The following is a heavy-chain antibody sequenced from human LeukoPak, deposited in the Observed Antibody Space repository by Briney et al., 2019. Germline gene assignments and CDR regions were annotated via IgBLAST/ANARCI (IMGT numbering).Heavy chain of an antibody. CDR1: GGSISSGGYY. Sequence: PSETLSLTCTVSGGSISSGGYYWSWIRQHPGKGLEWIGYIYYSGSTYYNPSLKSRVTISVDTSKNQFSLKLSSVTAADTAVYYCAREALARPRGYFDYWGQGTLVTVSS. CDR3: AREALARPRGYFDY. CDR2: IYYSGST. D-gene: IGHD6-6*01. V-gene: IGHV4-31*03. J-gene: IGHJ4*02.